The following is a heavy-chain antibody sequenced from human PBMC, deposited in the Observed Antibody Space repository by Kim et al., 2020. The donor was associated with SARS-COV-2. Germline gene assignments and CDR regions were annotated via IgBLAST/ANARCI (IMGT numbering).Heavy chain of an antibody. Sequence: SETLSLTCTVSGVSISSYYWSWIRQPPGKGLEWIGYIYYSGSTNYNPSPKSRVTISVDTSKNQFSLKLIAVTAADTAVYYCARHTTYYDFWSGSGYYYYGMDVWGQGTTVTVSS. V-gene: IGHV4-59*08. D-gene: IGHD3-3*01. CDR2: IYYSGST. CDR1: GVSISSYY. CDR3: ARHTTYYDFWSGSGYYYYGMDV. J-gene: IGHJ6*02.